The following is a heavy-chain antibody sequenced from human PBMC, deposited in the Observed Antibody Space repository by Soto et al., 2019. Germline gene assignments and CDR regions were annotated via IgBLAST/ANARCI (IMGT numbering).Heavy chain of an antibody. CDR2: IVVGSGNT. J-gene: IGHJ3*02. D-gene: IGHD3-22*01. V-gene: IGHV1-58*01. Sequence: GASVKFSCKASGFTFTSSAVQWVRQARGQRLEWIGWIVVGSGNTNYAQKFQERVTITRDMSTSTAYMELSSLRSEDTAVYYCAAVNPFAYYYDSSGYWDDAFDIWGQGTMVTVSS. CDR1: GFTFTSSA. CDR3: AAVNPFAYYYDSSGYWDDAFDI.